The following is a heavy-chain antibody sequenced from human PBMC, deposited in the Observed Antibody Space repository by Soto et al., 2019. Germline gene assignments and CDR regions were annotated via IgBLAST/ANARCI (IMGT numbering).Heavy chain of an antibody. CDR3: ARPAGPFDY. CDR2: VSFDGRNK. CDR1: GFTFRSFA. V-gene: IGHV3-30*04. Sequence: PGGSLRLSCTASGFTFRSFAMHWVRQAPGKGLEWLALVSFDGRNKYYADSVKGRFTISGDNSNSTVFLQMTGLRSEDTGVYYCARPAGPFDYWGQGTLVTVSS. J-gene: IGHJ4*02.